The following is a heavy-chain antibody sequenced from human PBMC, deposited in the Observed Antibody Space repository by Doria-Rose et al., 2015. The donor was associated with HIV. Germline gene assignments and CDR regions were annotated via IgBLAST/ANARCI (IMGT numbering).Heavy chain of an antibody. Sequence: QVTLKESGPVLVKPTETLTLTCTVSGVSLSSPGMGVSWIRQPPGKALEWLANIVSDDERSYNTSLKSRLTITRCTSKSQVVLTMTDMDPVDTATYYCARIKSSRWYHKYYFDFWGQGTLVIVSA. V-gene: IGHV2-26*01. D-gene: IGHD6-13*01. CDR3: ARIKSSRWYHKYYFDF. CDR1: GVSLSSPGMG. CDR2: IVSDDER. J-gene: IGHJ4*02.